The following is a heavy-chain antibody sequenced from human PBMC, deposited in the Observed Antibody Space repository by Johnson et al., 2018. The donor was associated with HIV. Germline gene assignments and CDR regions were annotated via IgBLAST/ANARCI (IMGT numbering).Heavy chain of an antibody. Sequence: QVQLVESGGGVVQPGRSLRLSCAASGFTLASFGMHWVRQAPGKGLEWVSVIYSGGSTYHADSVKGRFTISNDNSRNTLFLHMNSLKTEDTAVYYCAREPEGWAFDIWGQGTMVTVSS. D-gene: IGHD1-26*01. J-gene: IGHJ3*02. CDR3: AREPEGWAFDI. CDR2: IYSGGST. V-gene: IGHV3-NL1*01. CDR1: GFTLASFG.